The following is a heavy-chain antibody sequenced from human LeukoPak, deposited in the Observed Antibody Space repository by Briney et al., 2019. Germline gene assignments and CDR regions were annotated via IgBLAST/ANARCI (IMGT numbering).Heavy chain of an antibody. V-gene: IGHV4-39*07. J-gene: IGHJ3*02. CDR3: ARDSFYMIMGYDAFDI. CDR1: GGSISSSSYY. CDR2: IYYSGST. Sequence: PSETLSLTCAVSGGSISSSSYYWGWIRQPPGKGLEWIGSIYYSGSTYYNPSLKSRVTISVDTSKNQFSLKLSSVTAADTAVYYCARDSFYMIMGYDAFDIWGQGTMVTVSS. D-gene: IGHD3-10*01.